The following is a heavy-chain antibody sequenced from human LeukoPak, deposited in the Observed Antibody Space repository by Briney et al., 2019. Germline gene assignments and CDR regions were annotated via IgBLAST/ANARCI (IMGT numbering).Heavy chain of an antibody. CDR3: AKDRDVITTQNFDY. CDR2: ISGSGGST. V-gene: IGHV3-23*01. J-gene: IGHJ4*02. Sequence: PGGSLRLSCAASGFTFSSYAMSWVRQAPGKGLEWVSAISGSGGSTYCADSVRGRFTISRDNSKNTLYLQMNSLRAEDTAVYYCAKDRDVITTQNFDYWGQGTLVTVSS. CDR1: GFTFSSYA. D-gene: IGHD3-22*01.